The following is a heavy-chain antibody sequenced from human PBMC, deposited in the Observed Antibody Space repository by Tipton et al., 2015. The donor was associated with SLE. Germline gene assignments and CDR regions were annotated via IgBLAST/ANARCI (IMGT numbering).Heavy chain of an antibody. D-gene: IGHD6-13*01. CDR1: GLTFSYYA. CDR2: IRADESVE. CDR3: ARERYSSLSYYFDY. Sequence: SLRLSCAASGLTFSYYAIHWVRQAPGEGLEWVAFIRADESVENYADSVKGRFTISRDNSKNTLYLQMNSLRAEDTAVYYCARERYSSLSYYFDYWGQGTLVTVSS. V-gene: IGHV3-30*02. J-gene: IGHJ4*02.